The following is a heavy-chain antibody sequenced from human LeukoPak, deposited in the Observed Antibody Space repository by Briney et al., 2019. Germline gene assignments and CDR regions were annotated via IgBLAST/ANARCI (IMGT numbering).Heavy chain of an antibody. J-gene: IGHJ3*02. D-gene: IGHD3-16*01. CDR1: GYTFTGYY. CDR3: ARAFPAAFDI. V-gene: IGHV1-2*02. CDR2: INPNSGGT. Sequence: ASVKVSCKASGYTFTGYYMHWVRQAPGQGLEWMGWINPNSGGTNYAQKFQGRVTMTRNTSISTAYMELSSLRSEDTAVYYCARAFPAAFDIWGQGTMVTVSS.